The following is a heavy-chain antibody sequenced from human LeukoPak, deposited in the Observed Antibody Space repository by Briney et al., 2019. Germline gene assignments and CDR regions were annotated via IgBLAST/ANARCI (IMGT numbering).Heavy chain of an antibody. J-gene: IGHJ4*02. CDR2: IYYSGST. Sequence: PSETLSLTCTVSGVSISSSSYYWGWIRQPPGKGLEWIGSIYYSGSTYYNPSLESRVTISVDTSKNQFSLRLTSVTAADTAVYYCASPYFDFWGPGTLVTVSS. V-gene: IGHV4-39*07. CDR3: ASPYFDF. CDR1: GVSISSSSYY.